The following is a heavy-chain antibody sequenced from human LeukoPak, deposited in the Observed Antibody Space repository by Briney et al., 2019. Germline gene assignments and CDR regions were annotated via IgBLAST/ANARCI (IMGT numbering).Heavy chain of an antibody. CDR2: MNPNSGNT. D-gene: IGHD3-22*01. CDR1: GYTFTSYD. Sequence: EASVKVSCKASGYTFTSYDINWVRQATGQGLEWMGWMNPNSGNTGYAQKFQGRVTMTRNTSISTAYMELSSLRSEDTAVYYCARRRYYYDSSGYSKAYFDYWGQGTLVTVSS. CDR3: ARRRYYYDSSGYSKAYFDY. V-gene: IGHV1-8*01. J-gene: IGHJ4*02.